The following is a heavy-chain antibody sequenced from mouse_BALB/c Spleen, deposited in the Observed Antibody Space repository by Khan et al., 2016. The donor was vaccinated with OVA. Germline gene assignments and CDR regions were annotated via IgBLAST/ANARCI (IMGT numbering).Heavy chain of an antibody. CDR2: ISYSGRT. CDR1: GYSITSDYA. D-gene: IGHD1-1*01. Sequence: EVKLLESGPGPVNPSQSLSLTCTVTGYSITSDYAWNWIRQFPGNKLEWMGYISYSGRTSYNPSLKSRISITRDTSKNPAFLQLNSVTTEDTATYFCARSVTITTVVATDFDYWGQGTTLTVSS. CDR3: ARSVTITTVVATDFDY. J-gene: IGHJ2*01. V-gene: IGHV3-2*02.